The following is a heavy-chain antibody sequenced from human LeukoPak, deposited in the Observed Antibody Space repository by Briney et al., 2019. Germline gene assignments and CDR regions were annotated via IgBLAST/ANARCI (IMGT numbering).Heavy chain of an antibody. CDR2: ISSSSSYI. V-gene: IGHV3-21*01. CDR1: GFTFSSYS. Sequence: PGGSLRLSCAAPGFTFSSYSMNWVRQAPGKGLEWVSSISSSSSYIYYADSVKGRFTISRDNAKNSLYLQMNGLRAEDTAVYYCARDSGSYAWRAFDIWGQGTMVTVSS. D-gene: IGHD1-26*01. J-gene: IGHJ3*02. CDR3: ARDSGSYAWRAFDI.